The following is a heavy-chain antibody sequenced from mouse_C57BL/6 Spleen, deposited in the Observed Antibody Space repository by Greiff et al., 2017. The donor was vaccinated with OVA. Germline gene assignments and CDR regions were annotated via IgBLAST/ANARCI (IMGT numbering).Heavy chain of an antibody. CDR3: ASSPHYYGSSYAMDY. CDR2: ISYDGSN. D-gene: IGHD1-1*01. CDR1: GYSITSGYY. V-gene: IGHV3-6*01. J-gene: IGHJ4*01. Sequence: EVQRVESGPGLVKPSQSLSLTCSVTGYSITSGYYWNWIRQFPGNKLEWMGYISYDGSNNYNPSLKNRISITRDTSKNQFFLKLNSVTTEDTATDYCASSPHYYGSSYAMDYWGQGTSVTVSS.